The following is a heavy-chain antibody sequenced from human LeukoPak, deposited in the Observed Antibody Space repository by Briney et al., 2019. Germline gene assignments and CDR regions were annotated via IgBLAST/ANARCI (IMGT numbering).Heavy chain of an antibody. V-gene: IGHV1-69*02. D-gene: IGHD3-3*01. CDR3: AKRSGFPPYYFDY. J-gene: IGHJ4*02. CDR1: GGTFISYT. Sequence: GSSVKVSCKASGGTFISYTISWVRQAPGQGLEWMGRIIPILGIANYAQKFQGRVTITADKSTSTAYMELSSLRSEDTAVYYCAKRSGFPPYYFDYWGQGTLVTVSS. CDR2: IIPILGIA.